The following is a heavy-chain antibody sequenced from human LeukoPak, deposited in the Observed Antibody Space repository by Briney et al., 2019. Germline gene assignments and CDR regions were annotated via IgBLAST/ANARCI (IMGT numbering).Heavy chain of an antibody. J-gene: IGHJ4*02. CDR3: ARRRDSGSLQHFDY. D-gene: IGHD1-26*01. CDR1: GFTFSIYE. V-gene: IGHV3-48*03. CDR2: ISSSGSTI. Sequence: GGSLRLSCAASGFTFSIYEMNWVRQAPGKGLEWVSYISSSGSTIYYADSVKGRFTISRDNAKNSLYLQMNSLRAEDTAVYYCARRRDSGSLQHFDYWGQGTLLTVSS.